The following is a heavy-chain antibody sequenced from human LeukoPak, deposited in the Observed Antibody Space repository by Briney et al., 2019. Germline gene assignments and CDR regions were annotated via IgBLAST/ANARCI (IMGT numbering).Heavy chain of an antibody. CDR1: GYTFTNNY. J-gene: IGHJ4*02. CDR3: ARDQEGFDY. CDR2: ICPRDGST. V-gene: IGHV1-46*01. Sequence: GASVKVSCKASGYTFTNNYLHWVRQAPGQGLEWMGMICPRDGSTSYAQNFQGRVTVTRDTSTTTVRMELRGLRSEDTAVYYCARDQEGFDYWGQGTVVTVSS.